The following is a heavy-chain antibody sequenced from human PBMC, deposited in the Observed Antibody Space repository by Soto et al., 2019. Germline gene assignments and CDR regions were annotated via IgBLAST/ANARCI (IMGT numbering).Heavy chain of an antibody. CDR2: IWYDGSNK. Sequence: LRLSCAASGFTFSSYGMHWVRQAPGKGLEWVAVIWYDGSNKYYADSVKGRFTISRDNSKNTLYLQMNSLRAEDAAVYYCAGDYGDYWNFDYWGQGTLVTVSS. CDR3: AGDYGDYWNFDY. V-gene: IGHV3-33*01. CDR1: GFTFSSYG. D-gene: IGHD4-17*01. J-gene: IGHJ4*02.